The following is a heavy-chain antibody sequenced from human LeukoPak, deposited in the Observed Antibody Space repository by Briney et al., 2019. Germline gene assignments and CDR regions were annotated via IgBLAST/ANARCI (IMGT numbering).Heavy chain of an antibody. CDR3: ARGPADSSGYYYEY. CDR1: GGSFSGYY. CDR2: INHSGST. J-gene: IGHJ4*02. D-gene: IGHD3-22*01. V-gene: IGHV4-34*01. Sequence: PSETLSLTCAVYGGSFSGYYWSWIRQPPGKGLEWIGEINHSGSTNYNPSLKSRVTISVDTSKNQFSLKLSSVTAADTAVYYCARGPADSSGYYYEYWGQGTLVTVSS.